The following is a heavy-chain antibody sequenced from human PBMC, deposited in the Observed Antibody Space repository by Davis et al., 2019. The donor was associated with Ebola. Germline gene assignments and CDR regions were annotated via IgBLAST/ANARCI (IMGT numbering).Heavy chain of an antibody. V-gene: IGHV3-7*01. CDR2: IKQDGSEK. J-gene: IGHJ4*02. Sequence: PGGSLRLSCAASGFVFRNYVMSWVRQAPGKGLEWVANIKQDGSEKYYVDSVKGRFTISRANAKNSLYLQMNSLRAEDTAVYYCARVIPHTGTYQKYYFDYWGQGNLVTVSS. CDR1: GFVFRNYV. D-gene: IGHD1-26*01. CDR3: ARVIPHTGTYQKYYFDY.